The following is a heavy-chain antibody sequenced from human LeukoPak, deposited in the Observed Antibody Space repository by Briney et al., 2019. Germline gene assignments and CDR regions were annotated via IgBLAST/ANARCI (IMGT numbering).Heavy chain of an antibody. Sequence: ASVKGSCKASGYSFTSYEINWVRQATGQGLEWMGWMNPNSGNAGYAQKFHGRVTMTRNTPISTAYMELSSLRSEYTAVYYCARWVGATYYYYDMDVWGQGTTVNVS. CDR3: ARWVGATYYYYDMDV. V-gene: IGHV1-8*01. CDR2: MNPNSGNA. J-gene: IGHJ6*02. CDR1: GYSFTSYE. D-gene: IGHD1-26*01.